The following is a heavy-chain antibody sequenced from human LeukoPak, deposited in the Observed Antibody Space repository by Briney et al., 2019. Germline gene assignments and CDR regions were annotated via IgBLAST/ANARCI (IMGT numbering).Heavy chain of an antibody. CDR2: INPSGGST. CDR1: GYTFTSYY. V-gene: IGHV1-46*01. CDR3: ARLTGTEWGAFDY. Sequence: ASVKVSCKASGYTFTSYYMHWVRQAPGQGLEWMGIINPSGGSTSYAQKLQGRVTMTTDTSTSTAYMELRSLRSDDTAVYYCARLTGTEWGAFDYWGQGTLVTVSS. J-gene: IGHJ4*02. D-gene: IGHD1-7*01.